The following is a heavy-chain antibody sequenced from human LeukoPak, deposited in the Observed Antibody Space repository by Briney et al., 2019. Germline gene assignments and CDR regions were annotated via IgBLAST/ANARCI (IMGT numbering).Heavy chain of an antibody. CDR1: GGSFSGYY. Sequence: PSETLSLTCAVYGGSFSGYYWSWIRQPPGKGLEWVGEINHSGSTNYNPSLKSRVTISVDTSKNQFSLKLSSVTAAVTAVYYCARHGIDDSSGYSLDYWGQGTLVTVSS. J-gene: IGHJ4*02. CDR2: INHSGST. CDR3: ARHGIDDSSGYSLDY. D-gene: IGHD3-22*01. V-gene: IGHV4-34*01.